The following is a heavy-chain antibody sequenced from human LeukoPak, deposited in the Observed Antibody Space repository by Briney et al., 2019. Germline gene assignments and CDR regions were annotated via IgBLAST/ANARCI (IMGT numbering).Heavy chain of an antibody. CDR2: IKSKTDGGTT. V-gene: IGHV3-15*01. CDR1: GFTFSDAW. CDR3: TTPKLRYFDWFPGGEYYFDY. J-gene: IGHJ4*02. Sequence: PGGSLRLSCAASGFTFSDAWMSWVRQAPGKGLEWVGRIKSKTDGGTTDYAAPVKGRFTISRDDSKNTPYLQMNSLKTEDTAVYYCTTPKLRYFDWFPGGEYYFDYWGQGTLVTVSS. D-gene: IGHD3-9*01.